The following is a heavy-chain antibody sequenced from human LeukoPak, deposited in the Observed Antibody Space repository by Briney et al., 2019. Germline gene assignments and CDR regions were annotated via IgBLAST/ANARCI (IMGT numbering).Heavy chain of an antibody. CDR3: ARSRVFVPAAPNWFDP. CDR1: GYTFRNYY. J-gene: IGHJ5*02. CDR2: INPSGGGT. V-gene: IGHV1-46*01. Sequence: ASVKVSCKASGYTFRNYYMHWVRQAPGQGLEWMGIINPSGGGTTYTQKFQGRVTMTRDMSTSTIYMELSSLRSEDTAVYYCARSRVFVPAAPNWFDPWGQGTLVTVSS. D-gene: IGHD2-2*01.